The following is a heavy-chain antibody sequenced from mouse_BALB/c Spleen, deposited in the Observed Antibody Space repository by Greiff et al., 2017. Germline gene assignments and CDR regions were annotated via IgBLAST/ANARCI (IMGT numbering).Heavy chain of an antibody. V-gene: IGHV3-2*02. J-gene: IGHJ1*01. CDR3: ARRGIYRYGWYFDV. CDR2: ISYSGST. CDR1: GYSITSDYA. Sequence: EVQLQESGPGLVKPSQSLSLTCTVTGYSITSDYAWNWIRQFPGNKLEWMGYISYSGSTSYNPSLKSRISITRDTSKNQFFLQLNSVTTEDTATYYCARRGIYRYGWYFDVWGAGTTVTVSS. D-gene: IGHD2-14*01.